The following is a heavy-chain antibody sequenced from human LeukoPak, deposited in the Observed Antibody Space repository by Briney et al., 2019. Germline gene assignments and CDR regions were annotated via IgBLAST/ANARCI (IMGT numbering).Heavy chain of an antibody. CDR1: GGIFSSYA. Sequence: SVKVSCKASGGIFSSYAISWVRQAPGQGLEWMGGIIPIFGTANYAQKFQGRVTITTDESTSAAYMELSSLRSEDTAVYYCARERFYYDSSGYYDAFDIWGQGTMVTVSS. CDR3: ARERFYYDSSGYYDAFDI. CDR2: IIPIFGTA. D-gene: IGHD3-22*01. J-gene: IGHJ3*02. V-gene: IGHV1-69*05.